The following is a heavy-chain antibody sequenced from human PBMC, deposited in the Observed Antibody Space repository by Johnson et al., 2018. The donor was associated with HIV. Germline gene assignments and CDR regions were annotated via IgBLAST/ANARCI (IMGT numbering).Heavy chain of an antibody. Sequence: QMQLVESGGGVVQPGGSLRLSCVASGLPLSNYGMHWVRQAPGKGLEWVAFIRYDETNKDYADSVKGRFTISRDSSKSTLFLQMNSLRVDDTAVYYCAKEAPGRGELLSWAAFDVWGKGTRVTVSS. CDR2: IRYDETNK. V-gene: IGHV3-30*02. CDR3: AKEAPGRGELLSWAAFDV. CDR1: GLPLSNYG. J-gene: IGHJ3*01. D-gene: IGHD1-7*01.